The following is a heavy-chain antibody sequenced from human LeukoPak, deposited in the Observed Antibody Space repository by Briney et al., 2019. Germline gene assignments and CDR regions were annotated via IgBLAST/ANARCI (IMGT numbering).Heavy chain of an antibody. Sequence: ASVNVSCKASGYTFTVYYMHWVRQAPGQGLEGMGRINPNSGGTNYAQKFQGRVTMTRDTSISTAYMELSRLRSDDTAVYYCAFEWLGHHIFDYWGQGTLVTVSS. CDR2: INPNSGGT. D-gene: IGHD6-19*01. V-gene: IGHV1-2*06. J-gene: IGHJ4*02. CDR1: GYTFTVYY. CDR3: AFEWLGHHIFDY.